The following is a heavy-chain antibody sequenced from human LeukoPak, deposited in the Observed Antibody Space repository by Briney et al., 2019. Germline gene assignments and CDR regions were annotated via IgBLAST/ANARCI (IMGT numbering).Heavy chain of an antibody. CDR3: ARVYSSGWYGDWFDP. CDR2: IYYSGST. J-gene: IGHJ5*02. Sequence: PSETLSLTCTVSGGSISSYYWSWIRQPPGKGLEWIGYIYYSGSTNYNPSLKSRVTISVDTSKNQFSLKLSSVTAADTAVYYCARVYSSGWYGDWFDPWGQGTLVIVSS. D-gene: IGHD6-19*01. V-gene: IGHV4-59*01. CDR1: GGSISSYY.